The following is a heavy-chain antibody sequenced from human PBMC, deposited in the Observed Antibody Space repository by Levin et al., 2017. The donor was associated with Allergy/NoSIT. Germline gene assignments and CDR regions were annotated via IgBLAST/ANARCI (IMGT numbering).Heavy chain of an antibody. J-gene: IGHJ2*01. CDR3: ARETLGYWYFDL. Sequence: SVKVSCKASGGTFSSYAISWVRQAPGQGLEWMGGIIPIFGTANYAQKFQGRVTITADESTSTAYMELSSLRSEDTAVYYCARETLGYWYFDLWGRGTLVTVSS. D-gene: IGHD7-27*01. CDR2: IIPIFGTA. V-gene: IGHV1-69*13. CDR1: GGTFSSYA.